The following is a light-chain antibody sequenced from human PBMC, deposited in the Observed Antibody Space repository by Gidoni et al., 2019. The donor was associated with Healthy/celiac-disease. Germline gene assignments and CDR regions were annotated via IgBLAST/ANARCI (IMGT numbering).Light chain of an antibody. CDR1: QSISSY. CDR3: QQSYITPLT. V-gene: IGKV1-39*01. Sequence: IQMTQSPSSMSASVGDRVTITCRASQSISSYFNLYQQKQGKAPKLLIYAAASLQSGVPSRFSGSGSGTDFTLTIISLQPEDFATYYCQQSYITPLTVXGXTKVXIK. CDR2: AAA. J-gene: IGKJ4*01.